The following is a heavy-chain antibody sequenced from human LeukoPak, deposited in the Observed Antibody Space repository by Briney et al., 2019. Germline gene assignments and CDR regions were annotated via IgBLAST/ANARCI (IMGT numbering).Heavy chain of an antibody. D-gene: IGHD4-17*01. J-gene: IGHJ4*02. CDR1: GFSFSDFY. CDR2: ISKGPIYT. Sequence: GGSLRLSCAVSGFSFSDFYMSWIRQAPGKGLEWISYISKGPIYTNYADSVKGRFTISRDNTKNSLYLQMNSLRADDTAVYYCARSPLDSGHPYLPVVDYWGQGALVTVSS. CDR3: ARSPLDSGHPYLPVVDY. V-gene: IGHV3-11*03.